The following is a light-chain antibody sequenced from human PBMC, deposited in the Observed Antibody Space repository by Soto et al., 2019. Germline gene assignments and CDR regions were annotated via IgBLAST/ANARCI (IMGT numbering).Light chain of an antibody. J-gene: IGKJ2*01. CDR3: QLSHTTPYI. CDR1: QSISTY. V-gene: IGKV1-39*01. CDR2: AAS. Sequence: DIQMTQSPSSLSASVGDRVTITCRASQSISTYLNWYQQKLGNAPKLLIYAASSLQSGVPSRFSGSGSGTDFTLTIISLQPDDFSSYYYQLSHTTPYIFGQGTKLEIK.